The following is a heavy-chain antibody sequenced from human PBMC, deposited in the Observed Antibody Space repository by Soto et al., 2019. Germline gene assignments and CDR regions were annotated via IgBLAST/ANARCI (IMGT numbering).Heavy chain of an antibody. CDR1: GGSFSGYY. J-gene: IGHJ4*02. CDR2: ISHSGST. V-gene: IGHV4-34*01. CDR3: ARDKITGLFDY. Sequence: QVQLQQWGAGLLKPSETLSLTCAVYGGSFSGYYWTWIRQPPGTGLEWIGEISHSGSTNYKPSLKSRVTISVDTSKNQFSLKLTSVTAADTAVYYCARDKITGLFDYWGQGTLVTVSS. D-gene: IGHD2-8*02.